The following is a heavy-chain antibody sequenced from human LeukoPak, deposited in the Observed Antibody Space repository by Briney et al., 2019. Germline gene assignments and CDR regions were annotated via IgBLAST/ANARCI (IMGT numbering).Heavy chain of an antibody. CDR3: ARDRDGWFDP. CDR1: GGSISSSSYY. CDR2: IYYSGST. J-gene: IGHJ5*02. V-gene: IGHV4-39*07. Sequence: SETLSLTCTVSGGSISSSSYYWGWVRQPPGRGLEWIGSIYYSGSTYYNPSLKSRVTISVDTSKNQFCLKLSSVTAADTAVYYCARDRDGWFDPWGQGTLVTVSS.